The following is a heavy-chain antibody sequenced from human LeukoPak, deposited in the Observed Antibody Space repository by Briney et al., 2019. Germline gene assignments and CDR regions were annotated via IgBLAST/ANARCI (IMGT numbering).Heavy chain of an antibody. V-gene: IGHV4-34*01. J-gene: IGHJ5*02. CDR3: ARGYYDILTGYFAFDP. CDR2: INHSGST. CDR1: GGSFSGYY. D-gene: IGHD3-9*01. Sequence: SETLSLTCAVYGGSFSGYYWSWIRQPPGKGLEWIGEINHSGSTNYNPSLKSRVTISVDTSKNQFSLKLSSVTAADTAVYYCARGYYDILTGYFAFDPWGQGTLVTVSS.